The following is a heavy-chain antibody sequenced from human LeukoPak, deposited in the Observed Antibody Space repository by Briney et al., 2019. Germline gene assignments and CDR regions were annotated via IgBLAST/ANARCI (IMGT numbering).Heavy chain of an antibody. V-gene: IGHV4-31*03. CDR2: IYYSGST. Sequence: PSQTLSLTCTVSSCSISSGGYYWRWIRQHPGKGLEWIGYIYYSGSTYYNPSLKSRVTISVDTSKNQFSLKLSSVTAADTAVYYCARAIGIIVAPDYWGQGTLVTVSS. D-gene: IGHD5-12*01. CDR1: SCSISSGGYY. CDR3: ARAIGIIVAPDY. J-gene: IGHJ4*02.